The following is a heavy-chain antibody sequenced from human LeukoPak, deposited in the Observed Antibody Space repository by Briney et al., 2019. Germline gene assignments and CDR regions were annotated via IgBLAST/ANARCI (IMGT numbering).Heavy chain of an antibody. CDR3: ASSPAYSSSWYAIDK. V-gene: IGHV3-13*01. CDR1: GFTFTNYD. Sequence: GGSLRLSCAASGFTFTNYDMHWVRQAAGKGMEWVSAIGTAGDTYYPGSVKGRFTISRENAKNSLYLQMNSLSAGDTAVYYCASSPAYSSSWYAIDKLGQGTLVTVSS. CDR2: IGTAGDT. J-gene: IGHJ4*02. D-gene: IGHD6-13*01.